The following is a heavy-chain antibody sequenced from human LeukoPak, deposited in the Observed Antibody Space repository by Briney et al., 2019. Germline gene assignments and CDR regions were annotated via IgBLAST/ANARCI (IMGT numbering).Heavy chain of an antibody. D-gene: IGHD2/OR15-2a*01. CDR2: ISASGGST. J-gene: IGHJ4*02. CDR1: GFTFSNYA. V-gene: IGHV3-23*01. Sequence: GGSLRLSCAASGFTFSNYAMTWVRQAPGKGLEWVSAISASGGSTYYADSVTGRFTISRDNSKNTLFLQMNSLRAEDTAVYYCARRGDCNIGTCYYFDYWGQGTQVTASS. CDR3: ARRGDCNIGTCYYFDY.